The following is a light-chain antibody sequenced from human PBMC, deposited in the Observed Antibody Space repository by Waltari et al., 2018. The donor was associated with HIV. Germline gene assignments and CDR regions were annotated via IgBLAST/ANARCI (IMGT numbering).Light chain of an antibody. J-gene: IGLJ2*01. CDR3: QAWDSSTVV. V-gene: IGLV3-1*01. CDR1: KLGDKY. Sequence: SYELTQPPSVSVSPGQTASITCSGDKLGDKYARWYQQKPGQSPVPVIYQVSKRPAGIPGRFSCSNSGNTATLTIGGTQAMDEADYYCQAWDSSTVVFGGGTKLTVL. CDR2: QVS.